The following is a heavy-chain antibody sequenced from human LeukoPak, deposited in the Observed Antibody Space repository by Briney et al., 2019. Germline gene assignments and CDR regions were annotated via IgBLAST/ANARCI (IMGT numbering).Heavy chain of an antibody. CDR1: GYTLTELS. V-gene: IGHV1-2*02. D-gene: IGHD4-11*01. J-gene: IGHJ4*02. CDR3: ATSYSNYRVLDY. CDR2: INPNSGGT. Sequence: ASVKVSCKVSGYTLTELSMHWVRQAPGQGLEWMGWINPNSGGTNYAQKFQGRVTMTRDTSISTAYMELSRLRSDDTAVYYCATSYSNYRVLDYWGQGTLVTVSS.